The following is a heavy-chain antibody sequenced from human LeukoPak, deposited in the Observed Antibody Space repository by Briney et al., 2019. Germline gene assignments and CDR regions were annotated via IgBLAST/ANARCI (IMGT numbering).Heavy chain of an antibody. CDR1: GGSISSYY. Sequence: SETLSLTCTVSGGSISSYYWSWIRQPPGKGLEWIGYIYYSGSTNYNPSLKSRVTISVDTSKNQFSLKLSSVAAADTAVYYCASSTVPTGYFDYWGQGTLVTVSS. D-gene: IGHD4-17*01. J-gene: IGHJ4*02. CDR3: ASSTVPTGYFDY. V-gene: IGHV4-59*08. CDR2: IYYSGST.